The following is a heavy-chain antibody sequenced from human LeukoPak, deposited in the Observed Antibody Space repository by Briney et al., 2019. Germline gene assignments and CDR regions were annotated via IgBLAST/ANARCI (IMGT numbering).Heavy chain of an antibody. D-gene: IGHD3-10*01. CDR1: GGSISSYY. V-gene: IGHV4-59*01. J-gene: IGHJ3*02. CDR2: IYYSGST. CDR3: ARGLSPLRGVIKRGAFDI. Sequence: SETLSLTCTVSGGSISSYYWSWIQQPPGKGLEWIGYIYYSGSTNYNPSLKSRVTISVDTSKNQFSLKLSSVTAADTAVYYCARGLSPLRGVIKRGAFDIWGQGTMVTVSS.